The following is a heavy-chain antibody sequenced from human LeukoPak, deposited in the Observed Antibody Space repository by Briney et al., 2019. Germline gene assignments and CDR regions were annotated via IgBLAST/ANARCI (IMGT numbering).Heavy chain of an antibody. V-gene: IGHV3-21*06. CDR3: ARDPYSGNYGAYYYYYMDV. Sequence: GSLRLSCAASGFTFTSYNMNWVRQAPGKGLEWVSSITSSSSYIYYADSVKGRFTISRDNAKNSLYLQMDSLRFEDTAVYYCARDPYSGNYGAYYYYYMDVWGKGTTVTVSS. J-gene: IGHJ6*03. CDR1: GFTFTSYN. CDR2: ITSSSSYI. D-gene: IGHD1-26*01.